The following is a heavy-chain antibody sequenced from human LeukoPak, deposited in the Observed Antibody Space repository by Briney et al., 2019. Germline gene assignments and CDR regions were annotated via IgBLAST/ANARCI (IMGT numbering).Heavy chain of an antibody. Sequence: HPGGSLRLSCAASGFTFSDYGMHWVRQAPGKGLEWVAFIRYDGSNKYYADSVKGRFTISRDNSKNTLYLQMNSLRAEDTAVYYCAKEPVVGATGGWHAFDIWGQGTMVTVSS. V-gene: IGHV3-30*02. CDR3: AKEPVVGATGGWHAFDI. D-gene: IGHD1-26*01. J-gene: IGHJ3*02. CDR1: GFTFSDYG. CDR2: IRYDGSNK.